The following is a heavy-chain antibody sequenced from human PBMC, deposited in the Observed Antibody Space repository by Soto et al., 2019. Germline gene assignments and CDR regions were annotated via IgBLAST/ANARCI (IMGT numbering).Heavy chain of an antibody. D-gene: IGHD3-16*01. CDR3: ARDKAGGYFDY. CDR2: IIPILGIA. Sequence: QVQLVQSGAEVKKPGSSVKVSCKASGGTFSSYTISWVRQAPGQGLEWMGRIIPILGIANYAQKFQGRVTXTXAKSTSTAYMELSSLRSEDTAVYYCARDKAGGYFDYWGQGTLVTVSS. CDR1: GGTFSSYT. J-gene: IGHJ4*02. V-gene: IGHV1-69*08.